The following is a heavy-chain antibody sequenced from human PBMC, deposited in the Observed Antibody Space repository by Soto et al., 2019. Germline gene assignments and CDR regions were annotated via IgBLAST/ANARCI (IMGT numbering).Heavy chain of an antibody. Sequence: EVQLLESGGGLVQPGGSLRLSCAASGFTFSSYAMSWVRQAPGKGLEWVSAISGSGGSTYYADSVKGRFTISRDNSKNTLYLQMNSLKTEDTAVYYCTTRGYSGYDDFDYWGQGTLVTVSS. CDR1: GFTFSSYA. D-gene: IGHD5-12*01. CDR3: TTRGYSGYDDFDY. CDR2: ISGSGGST. J-gene: IGHJ4*02. V-gene: IGHV3-23*01.